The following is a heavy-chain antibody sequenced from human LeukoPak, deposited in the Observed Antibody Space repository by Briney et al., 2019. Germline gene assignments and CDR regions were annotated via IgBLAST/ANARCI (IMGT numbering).Heavy chain of an antibody. J-gene: IGHJ3*02. D-gene: IGHD3-10*01. CDR3: VVTMVRGVAFDI. CDR1: GFTFSGYA. Sequence: GGSLRLSCSASGFTFSGYAMHWVRQAPGKGLEYVSAISSNGGSTYYADSVKGRFTISRDNSKNTLYLQMSSLRAEDTAVYYCVVTMVRGVAFDIWGQGTMVTVSS. CDR2: ISSNGGST. V-gene: IGHV3-64D*06.